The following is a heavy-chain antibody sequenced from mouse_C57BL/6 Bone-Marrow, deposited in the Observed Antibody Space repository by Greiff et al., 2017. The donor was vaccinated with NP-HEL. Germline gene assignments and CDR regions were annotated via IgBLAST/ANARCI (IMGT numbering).Heavy chain of an antibody. V-gene: IGHV7-3*01. D-gene: IGHD1-1*01. CDR1: GFTFTDYY. Sequence: DVKLVESGGGLVQPGGSLSLSCAASGFTFTDYYMSWVRQPPGKALEWLGFIRNKANGYTTEYSASVKGRFTISRDNSQSILYLQMNALRAEDSATSYCARYIDGSSYGGAMDYWGQGTSVTVSS. CDR3: ARYIDGSSYGGAMDY. J-gene: IGHJ4*01. CDR2: IRNKANGYTT.